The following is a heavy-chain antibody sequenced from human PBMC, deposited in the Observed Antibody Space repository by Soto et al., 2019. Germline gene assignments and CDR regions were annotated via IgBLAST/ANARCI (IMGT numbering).Heavy chain of an antibody. CDR1: GYSFTSYW. CDR3: AGGGVRGVIARTRDYYGMDV. CDR2: IYPGDSDT. V-gene: IGHV5-51*01. J-gene: IGHJ6*02. D-gene: IGHD3-10*01. Sequence: GESLKISCKGSGYSFTSYWIGWVRQMPGKGLEWMGIIYPGDSDTRYSPSFQGQVTISADKSISTAYLQWSSLKASDTAMYYCAGGGVRGVIARTRDYYGMDVWGQGTTVTVS.